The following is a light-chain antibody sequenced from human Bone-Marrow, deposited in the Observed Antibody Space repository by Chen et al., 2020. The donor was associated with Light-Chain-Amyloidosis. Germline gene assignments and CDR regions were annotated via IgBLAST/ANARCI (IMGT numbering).Light chain of an antibody. CDR3: YTYAGSATFV. CDR2: EGI. V-gene: IGLV2-23*01. Sequence: YALTHPPSVSGSPGKSITITCTGTSSNVGDYSLVSWYQQHPGKAPKLILYEGIQRPSGVSSRFSGSMSGNTASLTISGLQTEDEADYFCYTYAGSATFVFGSATTVTVL. J-gene: IGLJ1*01. CDR1: SSNVGDYSL.